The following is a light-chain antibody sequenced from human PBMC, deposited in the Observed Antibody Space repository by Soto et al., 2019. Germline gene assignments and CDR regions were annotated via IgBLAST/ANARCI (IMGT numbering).Light chain of an antibody. Sequence: DIVMTQSPLSLPVTPGEPASISCRSSQSLLYSNGYNYLDWYLQKPGQSPQLLVYLGATRASGVPAWLSCSGSGTAFRLEITRVEAEEFGVYYCIQSLQTPRTFGQGTKMEIK. CDR2: LGA. CDR3: IQSLQTPRT. V-gene: IGKV2-28*01. J-gene: IGKJ1*01. CDR1: QSLLYSNGYNY.